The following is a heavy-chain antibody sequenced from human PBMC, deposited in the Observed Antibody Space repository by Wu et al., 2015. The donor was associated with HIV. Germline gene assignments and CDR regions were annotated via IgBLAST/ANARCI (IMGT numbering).Heavy chain of an antibody. V-gene: IGHV1-69*01. Sequence: QVQLEQSGAEVKKSGSSVKVSCKASGPSFDNFPINWVRQAPGQGLEWMGGITPMFPTPRYAQTFKGRITITAEQSTNTVYMEVRRLRPDDTALYFCARDEPLRGQIWGQGTLVTVSS. J-gene: IGHJ4*02. CDR1: GPSFDNFP. CDR3: ARDEPLRGQI. CDR2: ITPMFPTP. D-gene: IGHD3-16*01.